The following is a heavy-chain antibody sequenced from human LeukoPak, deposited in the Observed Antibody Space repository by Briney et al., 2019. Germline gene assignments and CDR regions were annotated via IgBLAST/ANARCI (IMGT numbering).Heavy chain of an antibody. J-gene: IGHJ4*02. CDR3: ARRYSGSYGGLDY. CDR2: INPSGDST. D-gene: IGHD1-26*01. V-gene: IGHV1-46*01. Sequence: ASVKVSCKASGYTFTSYYMHWVRQAPGQGLEWMGIINPSGDSTNYAQKFQGRVTMTRDASTSTVYVELSSLRSEDTAIYYCARRYSGSYGGLDYWGQGTLVTVSS. CDR1: GYTFTSYY.